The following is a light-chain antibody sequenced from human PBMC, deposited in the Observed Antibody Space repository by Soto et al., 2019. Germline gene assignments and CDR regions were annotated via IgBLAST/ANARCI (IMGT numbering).Light chain of an antibody. CDR3: SSYTTTSTLV. CDR1: ASDIGGYNF. Sequence: QSALTQPASVSGSPGQSITISCTGTASDIGGYNFVSWYQQHPGEAPKLLIYEVSDRPSGVSNRFSGSKSGNTASLKISGLQGEDEADYYCSSYTTTSTLVFGGGTQLTVL. CDR2: EVS. J-gene: IGLJ2*01. V-gene: IGLV2-14*01.